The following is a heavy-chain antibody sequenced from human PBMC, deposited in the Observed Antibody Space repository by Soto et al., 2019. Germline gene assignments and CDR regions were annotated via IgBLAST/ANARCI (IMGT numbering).Heavy chain of an antibody. CDR2: ISYDGNTK. J-gene: IGHJ4*02. Sequence: QVHLAESGGGVVQPGRSLRLSCAASGFTFSNYPMNWVRQAPGKGLEWVAVISYDGNTKHYADSVKGRCTISRDNPRNTLYLQMNRLRVEDTAVYYCAREVSLGVAAAGYVDSWGQGAQVTVSS. CDR3: AREVSLGVAAAGYVDS. CDR1: GFTFSNYP. V-gene: IGHV3-30*04. D-gene: IGHD6-25*01.